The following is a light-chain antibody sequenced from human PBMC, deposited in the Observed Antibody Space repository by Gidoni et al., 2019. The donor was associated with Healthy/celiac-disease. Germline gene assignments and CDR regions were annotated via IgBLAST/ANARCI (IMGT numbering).Light chain of an antibody. CDR3: QQYNNWPPPLT. CDR1: QSVSSN. Sequence: EIVITHSPATLSVSPGERATLSCRASQSVSSNLAWYQQKPGQAPRLLIYGASTRANGIPARFSGSGSGTEFTLTISSLQYEDFAVYYCQQYNNWPPPLTFGGGTKVEIK. CDR2: GAS. V-gene: IGKV3-15*01. J-gene: IGKJ4*01.